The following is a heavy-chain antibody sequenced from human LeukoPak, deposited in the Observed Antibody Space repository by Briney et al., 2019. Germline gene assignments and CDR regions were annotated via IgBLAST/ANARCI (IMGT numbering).Heavy chain of an antibody. CDR1: GFRFDSFY. V-gene: IGHV3-11*01. J-gene: IGHJ4*02. CDR3: TRERRGSYYAFES. D-gene: IGHD3-16*01. Sequence: GGSLRLSCAASGFRFDSFYMGWIRQVPGKGLDYIALISASGAVPYYAESVKGRFTISRDNAKNSVALQLDGLRADDTAVYFCTRERRGSYYAFESWGQGTLVTVSS. CDR2: ISASGAVP.